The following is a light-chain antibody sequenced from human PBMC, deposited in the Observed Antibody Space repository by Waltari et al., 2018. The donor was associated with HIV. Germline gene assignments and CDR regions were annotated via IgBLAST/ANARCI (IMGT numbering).Light chain of an antibody. CDR2: GAS. CDR3: QQYGRT. Sequence: EGVLTQSPATLSLFPGERATLSCRASQSVNNNYLAWYQQKPGQAPRLLIYGASSKATGIPDRFRGSGSETDFTLTINRLEPEDSALEYCQQYGRTFGQGNKVEIK. CDR1: QSVNNNY. J-gene: IGKJ1*01. V-gene: IGKV3-20*01.